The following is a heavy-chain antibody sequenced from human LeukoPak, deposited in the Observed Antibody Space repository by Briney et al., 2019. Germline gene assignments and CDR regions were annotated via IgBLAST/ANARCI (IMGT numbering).Heavy chain of an antibody. Sequence: GGSLRLSCAASGFTFSSYAMHWVRQAPGKGLEWVAVISYDGSNKYYADSVKGRFTISRDNSKNTLYLQMNSLRAEDTAVYYCARSVRGYAYYYMDVWGKGTTVTVSS. V-gene: IGHV3-30-3*01. CDR2: ISYDGSNK. CDR3: ARSVRGYAYYYMDV. D-gene: IGHD3-22*01. CDR1: GFTFSSYA. J-gene: IGHJ6*03.